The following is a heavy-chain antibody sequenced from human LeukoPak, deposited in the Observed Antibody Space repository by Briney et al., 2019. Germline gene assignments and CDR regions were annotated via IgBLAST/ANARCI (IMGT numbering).Heavy chain of an antibody. CDR1: GYTFTGYY. Sequence: ASVKVSCKASGYTFTGYYMHWVRQAPGQGHEWVGWINPNSGGTNYAQKFQGGVTMTRDTSISTAYMELSRLRSDDTAVYYCARAGGSSYYFDYWGQGTLVTVSS. CDR3: ARAGGSSYYFDY. J-gene: IGHJ4*02. V-gene: IGHV1-2*02. D-gene: IGHD3-16*01. CDR2: INPNSGGT.